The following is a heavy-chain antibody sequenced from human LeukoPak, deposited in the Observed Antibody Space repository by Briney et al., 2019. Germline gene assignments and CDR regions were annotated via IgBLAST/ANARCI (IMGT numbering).Heavy chain of an antibody. CDR1: GFTFSNYW. J-gene: IGHJ4*02. CDR2: IKQDRSEK. D-gene: IGHD1-26*01. Sequence: GGSLRLSCAASGFTFSNYWMSWVRQAPGKGLEWVANIKQDRSEKYYVDSVKGRFTISRDNAKNSLYLQMNSLRAEDTAVYYCARTYSGSLGFDYWGQGTLVTVSS. CDR3: ARTYSGSLGFDY. V-gene: IGHV3-7*01.